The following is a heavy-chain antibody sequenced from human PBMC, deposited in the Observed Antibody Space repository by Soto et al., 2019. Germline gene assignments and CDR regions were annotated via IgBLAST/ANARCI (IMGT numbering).Heavy chain of an antibody. J-gene: IGHJ3*02. CDR2: TYYRSKWYN. V-gene: IGHV6-1*01. CDR1: GDSVSSNSAA. Sequence: SQTLSLTCAISGDSVSSNSAAWNWIRQSPSRGLEWLGRTYYRSKWYNDYAVSVKSRITINPDTSKNQFSLQLNSVTPEDTAVYYCAREVGFGELNNLDAFDIWGQGTMVTVS. CDR3: AREVGFGELNNLDAFDI. D-gene: IGHD3-10*01.